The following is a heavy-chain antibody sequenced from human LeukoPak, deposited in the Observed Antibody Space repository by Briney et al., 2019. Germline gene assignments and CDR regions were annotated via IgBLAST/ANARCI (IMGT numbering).Heavy chain of an antibody. CDR2: ISGSGDST. V-gene: IGHV3-23*01. CDR1: GFTFSSYA. Sequence: GGSLTLSCEASGFTFSSYAMSWVRQAPGKGLEWVSVISGSGDSTYYADSVEGRCTSSRDNSKDALCLQMNSLRAEDTAVYYCARVGYSGYDYDYWGQGTLVTVSS. CDR3: ARVGYSGYDYDY. D-gene: IGHD5-12*01. J-gene: IGHJ4*02.